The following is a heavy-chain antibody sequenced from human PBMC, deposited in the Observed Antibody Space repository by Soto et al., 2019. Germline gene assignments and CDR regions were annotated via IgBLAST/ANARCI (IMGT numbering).Heavy chain of an antibody. CDR3: ASFYGSGSHTDNWFDP. CDR2: IYYSGST. Sequence: PSETLSLTCTVSGGSIFSSSYYWVWIRQPPGKGLEWLGTIYYSGSTNYNPSLKSRVTISVDTSKNQFSLKLSSVTAADTAVYYCASFYGSGSHTDNWFDPRGQGTLVTVSS. J-gene: IGHJ5*02. D-gene: IGHD3-10*01. CDR1: GGSIFSSSYY. V-gene: IGHV4-39*07.